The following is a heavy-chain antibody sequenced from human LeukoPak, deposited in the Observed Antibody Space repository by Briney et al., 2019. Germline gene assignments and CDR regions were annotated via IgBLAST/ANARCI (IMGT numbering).Heavy chain of an antibody. CDR1: GGSISSYY. V-gene: IGHV4-59*01. CDR3: ARLRESDWGIRGNSFDY. CDR2: IYYSVST. J-gene: IGHJ4*02. D-gene: IGHD7-27*01. Sequence: SETLSLTCTVSGGSISSYYWSWIRQPPGKGLEWIGYIYYSVSTNYNPSLKSRVTISVDTSKNQFSLKLSSVTAADTAVYYCARLRESDWGIRGNSFDYWGQGTLVTVSS.